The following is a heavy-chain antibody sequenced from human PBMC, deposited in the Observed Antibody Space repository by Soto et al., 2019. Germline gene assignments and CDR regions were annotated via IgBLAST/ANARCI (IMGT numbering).Heavy chain of an antibody. CDR1: GFSLSTSRLG. CDR3: ARITYCGGDCFNGFDI. J-gene: IGHJ3*02. D-gene: IGHD2-21*02. Sequence: QVTLKESGPVLVKPTETLTLTCSVSGFSLSTSRLGVSWIRQPPGKALQWLAHIFSNDQKSYSTSLKGRLTISKDTSKTQVVLTLTNVDPVDTATYYCARITYCGGDCFNGFDIWGPGTRVTVSS. CDR2: IFSNDQK. V-gene: IGHV2-26*01.